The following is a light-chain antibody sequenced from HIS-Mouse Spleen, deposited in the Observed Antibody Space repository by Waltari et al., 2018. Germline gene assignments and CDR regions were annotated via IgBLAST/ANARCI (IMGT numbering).Light chain of an antibody. CDR2: EGS. CDR3: CSYAGSSTWV. CDR1: RSDVGSCNR. J-gene: IGLJ3*02. Sequence: QSALTQPASVSGSPGQSITIPCTGTRSDVGSCNRVSWYQQHPGTAPKLMIYEGSKRPSGVSNRFSGSKSGNTASLTISGLQAEDEADYYCCSYAGSSTWVFGGGTKLTVL. V-gene: IGLV2-23*01.